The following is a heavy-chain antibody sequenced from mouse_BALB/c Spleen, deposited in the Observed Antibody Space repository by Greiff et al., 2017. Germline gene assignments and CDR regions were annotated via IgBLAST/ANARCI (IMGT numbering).Heavy chain of an antibody. CDR3: ARSGLRYWFAY. D-gene: IGHD1-1*01. V-gene: IGHV3-8*02. J-gene: IGHJ3*01. CDR1: GDSFTSGY. Sequence: EVMLVESGPSLVKPSQTLSLTCSVTGDSFTSGYWSWVRKFPGNKLEYMGYISYSGSTYYNPSLKSRISITRDTSKNQYYLQLNSVTTEDTATYYSARSGLRYWFAYWGQGTLVTVSA. CDR2: ISYSGST.